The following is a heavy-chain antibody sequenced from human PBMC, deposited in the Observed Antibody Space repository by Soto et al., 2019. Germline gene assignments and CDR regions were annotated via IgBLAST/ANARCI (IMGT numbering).Heavy chain of an antibody. CDR2: ISGYNGRT. V-gene: IGHV1-18*04. CDR1: RYTFTGYY. J-gene: IGHJ3*01. D-gene: IGHD5-18*01. Sequence: ASVKVSCKASRYTFTGYYMHWVRQASGLGLGWLGWISGYNGRTSSARNFRDRVVLTTDTATNTAYMELRSLTSDDTAIYYCAREGYSSGFDPFDFWGQGTKVTVSS. CDR3: AREGYSSGFDPFDF.